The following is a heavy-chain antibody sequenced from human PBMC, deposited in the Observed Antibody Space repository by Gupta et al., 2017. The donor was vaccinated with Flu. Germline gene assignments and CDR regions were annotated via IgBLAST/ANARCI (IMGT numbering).Heavy chain of an antibody. CDR3: ARETGTTSFDY. D-gene: IGHD1-7*01. J-gene: IGHJ4*02. CDR1: GFTFRSYS. V-gene: IGHV3-21*01. Sequence: EVQLVESGGGLVNPGGSLRLSCAASGFTFRSYSLNWVRQAPGKGLEWVSSISSGSSYIYYADSVKGRFTLSRDNAKNSLYLQMNSLRAEDTAVYYCARETGTTSFDYWGQGTLVTVSS. CDR2: ISSGSSYI.